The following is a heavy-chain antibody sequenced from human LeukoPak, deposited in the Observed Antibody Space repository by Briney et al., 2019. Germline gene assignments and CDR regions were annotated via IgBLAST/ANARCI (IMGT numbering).Heavy chain of an antibody. J-gene: IGHJ4*02. Sequence: PGGSLRLSCAASGFTVVINHMSWVRQAPGKGLEWVSVIYNSGATSYTDSVKGRFTISRDNSKNTLYLQMNSLRVEDIAVYYCATEYYGAYNYWGQGALVTVSS. CDR3: ATEYYGAYNY. D-gene: IGHD4-17*01. V-gene: IGHV3-53*01. CDR1: GFTVVINH. CDR2: IYNSGAT.